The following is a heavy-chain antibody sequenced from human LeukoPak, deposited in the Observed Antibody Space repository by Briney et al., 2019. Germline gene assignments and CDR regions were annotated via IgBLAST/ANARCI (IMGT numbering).Heavy chain of an antibody. D-gene: IGHD3-10*01. Sequence: PGGSLRLSCAASGFTFSSYWMHWVRQAPGKGLVWVSRINSDGSSTIYADSVKGRFTISRDNAKNTLYLQMNSLRAEDTAVYYCARDEDYYGSGSYYMPYYYYYYGMDVWGQGTTVTVSS. J-gene: IGHJ6*02. CDR1: GFTFSSYW. CDR2: INSDGSST. CDR3: ARDEDYYGSGSYYMPYYYYYYGMDV. V-gene: IGHV3-74*01.